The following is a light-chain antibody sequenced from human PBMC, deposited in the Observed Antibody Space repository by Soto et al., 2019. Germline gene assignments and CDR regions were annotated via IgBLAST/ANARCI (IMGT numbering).Light chain of an antibody. CDR1: QSVSSY. CDR3: QQRSNWPPWT. Sequence: EIGLTQSPATLSLSPWSRATLSCRASQSVSSYLAWYQQKPGQAPRLLIYDASNRATGIPARFSGSGSGTDFTLTISSLEPEDFAVYYCQQRSNWPPWTFGQGTKVEIK. J-gene: IGKJ1*01. V-gene: IGKV3-11*01. CDR2: DAS.